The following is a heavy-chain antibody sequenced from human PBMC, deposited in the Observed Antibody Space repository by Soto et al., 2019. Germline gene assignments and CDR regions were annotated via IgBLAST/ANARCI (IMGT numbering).Heavy chain of an antibody. CDR1: GGTFSSYT. V-gene: IGHV1-69*02. CDR2: IIPILGIA. CDR3: AGGYSYWTEYFDY. Sequence: QVQLVQSGAEVKKPGSSVKVSCKASGGTFSSYTISWVRQAPGQGLEWMGRIIPILGIANYAQKFQGRVTITADKSTSTAYMELSSLRSEDTAVYYCAGGYSYWTEYFDYWGQGTLVTVSS. D-gene: IGHD5-18*01. J-gene: IGHJ4*02.